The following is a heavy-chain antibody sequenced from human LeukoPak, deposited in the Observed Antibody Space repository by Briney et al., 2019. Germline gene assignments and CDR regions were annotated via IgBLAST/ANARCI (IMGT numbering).Heavy chain of an antibody. CDR1: GGSFSGYY. V-gene: IGHV4-34*01. Sequence: KPSETLSLTCAVYGGSFSGYYWSWIRQPPGKGLEWIGEINHSGSTNYNPSLKSRVTMSVDTSKNQFSLKLSSVTAADTAVYYCASVTPGITGTTSGFDYWGQGTLVTVSS. J-gene: IGHJ4*02. CDR2: INHSGST. CDR3: ASVTPGITGTTSGFDY. D-gene: IGHD1-7*01.